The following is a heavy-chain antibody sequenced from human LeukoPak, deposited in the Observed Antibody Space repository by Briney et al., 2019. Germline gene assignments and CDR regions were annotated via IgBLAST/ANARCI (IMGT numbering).Heavy chain of an antibody. D-gene: IGHD4-17*01. J-gene: IGHJ4*02. CDR3: ARAHGDYVGNYFDY. V-gene: IGHV1-18*04. CDR2: ISAYNGNT. CDR1: GYTFTSYG. Sequence: ASVKVSCKASGYTFTSYGISWVRQAPGQGLEWMGWISAYNGNTNYAQILQGRVTMPTDTSTSTAYMELRSLRSDDTAVYYCARAHGDYVGNYFDYWGQGTLVTVSS.